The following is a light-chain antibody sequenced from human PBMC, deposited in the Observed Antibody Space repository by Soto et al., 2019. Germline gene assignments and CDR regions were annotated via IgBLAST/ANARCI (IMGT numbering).Light chain of an antibody. J-gene: IGKJ1*01. CDR1: QSVGSTY. CDR2: DAS. V-gene: IGKV3-20*01. CDR3: QQYGDSPWT. Sequence: EIVLTQSPGTLSLSPGERATLSCRASQSVGSTYLAWYQQKPCQAPRLLIYDASSRATGIPDRFSGSGSGTDFTLTISRLEPEDFAVYYCQQYGDSPWTFGQGTKVEIK.